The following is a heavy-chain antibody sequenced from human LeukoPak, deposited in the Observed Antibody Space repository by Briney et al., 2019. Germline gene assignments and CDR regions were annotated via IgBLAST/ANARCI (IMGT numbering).Heavy chain of an antibody. Sequence: GGSLRLSCAASGFTFSSYSMNWVRQAPGKGLEWVSSISSSSSYIYYADSVKGRFTISRDNAKNSLYLQMNSLRPEDTAVYYCARGSHRIEYRRSAAFDPWGQGTLVTVSS. CDR3: ARGSHRIEYRRSAAFDP. D-gene: IGHD6-6*01. V-gene: IGHV3-21*01. CDR1: GFTFSSYS. CDR2: ISSSSSYI. J-gene: IGHJ5*02.